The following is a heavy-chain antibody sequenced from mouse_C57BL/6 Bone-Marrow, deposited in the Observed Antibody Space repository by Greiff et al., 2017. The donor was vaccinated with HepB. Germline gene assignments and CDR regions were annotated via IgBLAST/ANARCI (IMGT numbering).Heavy chain of an antibody. D-gene: IGHD3-2*02. CDR1: GFNIKDDY. V-gene: IGHV14-4*01. Sequence: EVHLVESGAELVRPGASVKLSCTASGFNIKDDYMHWVKQRPEQGLEWIGWIDPENGDTEYASKFQGKATITADTSSNTAYLQLSSLTSEDTAVYYCTELRLNYWVQGTTLTVSS. J-gene: IGHJ2*01. CDR3: TELRLNY. CDR2: IDPENGDT.